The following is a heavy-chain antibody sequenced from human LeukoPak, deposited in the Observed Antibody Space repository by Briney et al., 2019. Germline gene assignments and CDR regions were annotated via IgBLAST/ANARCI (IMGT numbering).Heavy chain of an antibody. CDR2: IYSDNT. V-gene: IGHV3-53*01. J-gene: IGHJ4*02. CDR3: ARRAGAYSHPYDY. Sequence: GGSLRLSCAASEFTSSSYEMNWVRQAPGKGLEWVSFIYSDNTHYSDSVKGRFTISRDNSKNTLYLQMNSLRAEDTAVYYCARRAGAYSHPYDYWGQGTLVTVSS. CDR1: EFTSSSYE. D-gene: IGHD4/OR15-4a*01.